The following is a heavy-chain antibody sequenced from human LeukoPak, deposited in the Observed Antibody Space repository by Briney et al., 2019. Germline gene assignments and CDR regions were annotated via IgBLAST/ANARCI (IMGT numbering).Heavy chain of an antibody. CDR2: IGTAGDT. Sequence: SGGSLRLSCAASGFTFSSYDMHWVRQATGKGLEWVSAIGTAGDTYYPGSVKGRFTISRENAKNSLYLQMNSLRAGDTAVYYCARGRNTMVRGVIITGAFDIWGQGTMVTVSS. CDR1: GFTFSSYD. D-gene: IGHD3-10*01. CDR3: ARGRNTMVRGVIITGAFDI. V-gene: IGHV3-13*01. J-gene: IGHJ3*02.